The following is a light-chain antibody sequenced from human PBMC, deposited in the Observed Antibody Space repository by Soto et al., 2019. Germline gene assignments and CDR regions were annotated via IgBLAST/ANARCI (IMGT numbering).Light chain of an antibody. CDR2: AAS. CDR1: EDISTF. J-gene: IGKJ5*01. Sequence: DIQMTQSPSSLPAAFGPSVTITCRATEDISTFLAWFQQKPGKPPKSLIYAASRLQSGVPSRFSGSGSATDFTLAISSLQPEDFGTYYCQHYNGYPQTFGQGTRLEIK. V-gene: IGKV1-16*01. CDR3: QHYNGYPQT.